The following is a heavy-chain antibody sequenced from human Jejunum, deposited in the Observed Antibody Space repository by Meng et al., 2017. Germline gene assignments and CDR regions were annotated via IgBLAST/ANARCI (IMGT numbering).Heavy chain of an antibody. CDR3: ARELAYNSP. V-gene: IGHV3-53*01. CDR2: IYGGGDT. J-gene: IGHJ4*02. Sequence: GGSLRLSCAVSGATVSDNSMSWVRQAPGKGLEWVSVIYGGGDTYYADSVRGRFTISRDISKDTVFLQMNRLRAEDTAIYYCARELAYNSPWGQGTLVTVSS. D-gene: IGHD6-19*01. CDR1: GATVSDNS.